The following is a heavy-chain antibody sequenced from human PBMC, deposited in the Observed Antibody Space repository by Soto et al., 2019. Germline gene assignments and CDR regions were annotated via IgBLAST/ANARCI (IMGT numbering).Heavy chain of an antibody. CDR2: IHHSGTT. D-gene: IGHD2-2*01. J-gene: IGHJ5*02. CDR1: GGSISSSNW. V-gene: IGHV4-4*02. CDR3: ARVRQYCSGTSCYLDP. Sequence: SETLSLTCTVSGGSISSSNWWHWVRQPPGKGLEWIGEIHHSGTTNYNPSLKSRVAISVDKSKNQFSLKLNSVTAADTAVYYCARVRQYCSGTSCYLDPWGQGTLVTVSS.